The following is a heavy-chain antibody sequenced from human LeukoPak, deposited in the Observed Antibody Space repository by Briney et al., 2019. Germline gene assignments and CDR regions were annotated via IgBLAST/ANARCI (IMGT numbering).Heavy chain of an antibody. CDR3: ARWRWQQSEFDC. CDR1: GFTFNTYS. Sequence: GGSLRLSCAASGFTFNTYSMGWVRQAPGKGLECVANIQQDGSEEYCVDSVKGRFTISRDNAKNSLYLQMNSLRAEDTAIYYCARWRWQQSEFDCWGQGSLVTVSS. CDR2: IQQDGSEE. J-gene: IGHJ5*01. V-gene: IGHV3-7*01. D-gene: IGHD5-24*01.